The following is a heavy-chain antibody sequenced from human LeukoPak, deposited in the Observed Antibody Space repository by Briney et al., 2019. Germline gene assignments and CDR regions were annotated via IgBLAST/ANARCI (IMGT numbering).Heavy chain of an antibody. D-gene: IGHD3-9*01. CDR1: GLTFSTYW. CDR3: TRGNDILPGYYTYDFDY. V-gene: IGHV3-74*01. J-gene: IGHJ4*02. CDR2: INSDGSST. Sequence: GGSLRLSCAASGLTFSTYWMHWVRQVPGKGLVWVSRINSDGSSTSYADSVKGRFTISRDNAKNTLYLQMNSLRAEDTAVYYCTRGNDILPGYYTYDFDYWGQGTLVTVSS.